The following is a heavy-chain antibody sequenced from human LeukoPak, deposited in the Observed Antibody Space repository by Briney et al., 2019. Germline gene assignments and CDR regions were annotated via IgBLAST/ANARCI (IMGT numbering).Heavy chain of an antibody. CDR1: GFTFNSYD. V-gene: IGHV3-23*01. CDR2: VSDSGGST. D-gene: IGHD2-2*01. CDR3: AKDGRGSTTSGGY. J-gene: IGHJ4*02. Sequence: GGSLRLSCAASGFTFNSYDMSWVRQAPGKGLEWVSTVSDSGGSTYYADSVKGRFTIARDNSKNTLYLQMNSLRAEDTAVYYCAKDGRGSTTSGGYWGQGTLVTVSS.